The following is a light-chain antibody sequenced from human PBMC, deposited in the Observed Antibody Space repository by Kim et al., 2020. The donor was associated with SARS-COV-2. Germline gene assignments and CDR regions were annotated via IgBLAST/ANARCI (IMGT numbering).Light chain of an antibody. CDR1: SGSVSTPLL. CDR3: VLHLGDGIWV. Sequence: GATITLTCGLNSGSVSTPLLPNWFQQTPGQPPRTLIHTTSVRTSGVPDRFSGSILGNKAALTITGAQADDESHYYCVLHLGDGIWVFGGGTQLTVL. CDR2: TTS. J-gene: IGLJ3*02. V-gene: IGLV8-61*01.